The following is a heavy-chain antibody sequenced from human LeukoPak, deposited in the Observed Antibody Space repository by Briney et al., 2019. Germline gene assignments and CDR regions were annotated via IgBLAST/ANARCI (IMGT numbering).Heavy chain of an antibody. CDR2: ISPYNGNT. Sequence: ASVKVSCKASGYTFTSYGISWVRQAPGQGLEWMGWISPYNGNTNYAQKLQDRVIMTTDTSTTTAYMELRSLRSDDTAVYYCARGGYSDGYVYWGQGTLVTVSS. CDR3: ARGGYSDGYVY. D-gene: IGHD5-18*01. CDR1: GYTFTSYG. J-gene: IGHJ4*02. V-gene: IGHV1-18*01.